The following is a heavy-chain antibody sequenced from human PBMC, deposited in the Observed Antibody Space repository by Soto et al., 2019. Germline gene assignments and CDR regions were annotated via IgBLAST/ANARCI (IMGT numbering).Heavy chain of an antibody. CDR1: GGSISSYY. Sequence: QVQLQESGPGLVKPSETLSLTCTVSGGSISSYYWSWIRQPAGKGLEWIGRIYTSGSTNYNPSLKIRVTMSVDTSKNQSSLKLSSVTAADTAVYYCSRDGYDSSGYYYPYFDYWGQGTLVTVSS. V-gene: IGHV4-4*07. CDR3: SRDGYDSSGYYYPYFDY. D-gene: IGHD3-22*01. CDR2: IYTSGST. J-gene: IGHJ4*02.